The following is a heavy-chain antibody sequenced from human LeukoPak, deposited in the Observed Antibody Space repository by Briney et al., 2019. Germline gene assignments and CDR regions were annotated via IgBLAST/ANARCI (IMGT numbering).Heavy chain of an antibody. V-gene: IGHV3-23*01. D-gene: IGHD2-21*02. CDR1: GFTFSSYA. J-gene: IGHJ4*02. CDR3: AKVLNFVVVTALDY. CDR2: ISGSGGST. Sequence: GGSLRLSCAASGFTFSSYAMSWVRQAPGKGLEWVSAISGSGGSTYYADSVKGRFTISRDNSKNTLYLQMNSLRAEGTAVYYCAKVLNFVVVTALDYWGQGTLVTVSS.